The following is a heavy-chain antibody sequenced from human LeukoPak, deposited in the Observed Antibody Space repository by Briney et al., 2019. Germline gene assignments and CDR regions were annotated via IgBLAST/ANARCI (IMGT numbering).Heavy chain of an antibody. Sequence: GGSLRLSCAASGLTFSSYAIFWVRQAPGEGLEWVAIISYDGSNKYYADSVKGRFTISRDNSKNMLYLQMNSLRSEDTAVYYCARGPSSYYESSGYSYYFDFWGQGTLVTVSS. D-gene: IGHD3-22*01. CDR3: ARGPSSYYESSGYSYYFDF. CDR1: GLTFSSYA. CDR2: ISYDGSNK. J-gene: IGHJ4*02. V-gene: IGHV3-30-3*01.